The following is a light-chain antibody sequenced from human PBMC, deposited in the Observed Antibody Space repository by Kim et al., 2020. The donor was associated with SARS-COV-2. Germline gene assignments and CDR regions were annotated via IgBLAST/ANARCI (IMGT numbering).Light chain of an antibody. CDR2: DVS. CDR3: SSYTSSSTF. CDR1: SSDVGGYNY. J-gene: IGLJ2*01. V-gene: IGLV2-14*01. Sequence: QSALTQPASVSGSPGQSITISCTGTSSDVGGYNYDSWYQQHPGKAPKLMIYDVSKRPSGVSNRFSGSKSGNTASLTISGLQAEDEADYYCSSYTSSSTFFGGGTQLTVL.